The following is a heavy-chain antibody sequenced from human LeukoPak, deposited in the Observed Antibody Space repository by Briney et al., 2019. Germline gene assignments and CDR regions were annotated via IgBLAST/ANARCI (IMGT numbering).Heavy chain of an antibody. Sequence: GGSLRLSCAASEFSVGSNYMTWVRQAPGKGLEWVSSISSSSSYIYYADSVKGRFTISRDNPRKSLYLQMNSLRADDTAVYYCARDPYFCSGGRCYSNFDYWGQGTLVTVSS. CDR3: ARDPYFCSGGRCYSNFDY. CDR1: EFSVGSNY. CDR2: ISSSSSYI. D-gene: IGHD2-15*01. V-gene: IGHV3-21*01. J-gene: IGHJ4*02.